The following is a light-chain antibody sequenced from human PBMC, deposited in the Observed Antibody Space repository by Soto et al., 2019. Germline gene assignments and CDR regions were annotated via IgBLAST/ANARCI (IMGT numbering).Light chain of an antibody. Sequence: QSALTQPPSASGSPGQSVTISCTGTGSDVGGYNYVSWYQQHPGKAPQLMIYEVNKRPSGVPDRFSGSKSGNTASLTVSGLQAEDEAEYYCSSYAGRKYAVFGGGTQLPV. J-gene: IGLJ7*01. CDR1: GSDVGGYNY. CDR2: EVN. V-gene: IGLV2-8*01. CDR3: SSYAGRKYAV.